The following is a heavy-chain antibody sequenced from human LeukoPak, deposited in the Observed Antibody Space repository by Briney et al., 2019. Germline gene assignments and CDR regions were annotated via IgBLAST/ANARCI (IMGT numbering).Heavy chain of an antibody. V-gene: IGHV4-38-2*01. D-gene: IGHD6-13*01. CDR1: GYSISSGYY. CDR3: ARGGYSSSQYYFDY. Sequence: SETLSLTCAVSGYSISSGYYWGWIRQPPGKGLEWIGSIYHSGSTYYNPSLKSRVTISVDTSKNQFSLKLSSVTAADTAVYHCARGGYSSSQYYFDYWGQGTLVTVSS. J-gene: IGHJ4*02. CDR2: IYHSGST.